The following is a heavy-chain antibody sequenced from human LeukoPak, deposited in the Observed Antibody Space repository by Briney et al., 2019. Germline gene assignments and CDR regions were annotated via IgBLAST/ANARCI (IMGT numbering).Heavy chain of an antibody. CDR2: INPNSGGT. D-gene: IGHD2-2*01. J-gene: IGHJ6*04. CDR1: GYTFTGYY. Sequence: ASVKVSCKASGYTFTGYYMHWVRQAPGQGLEWMGWINPNSGGTNYAQKFQGRVTMTRDTSISTAYMELSRLRSDDTAVYYCARGRYCSSTSCYGMDVWGKGTTVTVSS. V-gene: IGHV1-2*02. CDR3: ARGRYCSSTSCYGMDV.